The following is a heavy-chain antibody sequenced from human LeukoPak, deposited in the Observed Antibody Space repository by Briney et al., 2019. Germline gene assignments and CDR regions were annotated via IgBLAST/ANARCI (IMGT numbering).Heavy chain of an antibody. CDR2: INYSGSS. Sequence: PSETLSLTCTVSGCSFSSYYWSWIRQPPGKGLEWVGYINYSGSSNYNPPRKSRVTISVDPTKNQFSMELSSVPAADTAVYYCARRAPGGLLWFGELFGWFDPWGQGTLVTVSS. J-gene: IGHJ5*02. CDR3: ARRAPGGLLWFGELFGWFDP. CDR1: GCSFSSYY. D-gene: IGHD3-10*01. V-gene: IGHV4-59*08.